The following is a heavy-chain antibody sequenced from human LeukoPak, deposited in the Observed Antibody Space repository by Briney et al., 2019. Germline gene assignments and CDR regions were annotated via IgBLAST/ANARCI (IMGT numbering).Heavy chain of an antibody. Sequence: GGSLRLSCAASGFTFSSYSMNWVRQAPGKGLEWVSSISSSSSYIYYADSVKGRFTISRDNAKNSLYLQMNSLRAEDTAVYYCAREFSFLERRGVLGYWGQGTLVTVSS. CDR3: AREFSFLERRGVLGY. J-gene: IGHJ4*02. CDR2: ISSSSSYI. V-gene: IGHV3-21*04. D-gene: IGHD1-1*01. CDR1: GFTFSSYS.